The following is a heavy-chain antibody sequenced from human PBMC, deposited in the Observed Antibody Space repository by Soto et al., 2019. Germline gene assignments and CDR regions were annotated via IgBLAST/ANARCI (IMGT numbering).Heavy chain of an antibody. V-gene: IGHV1-8*01. J-gene: IGHJ3*02. CDR2: MNPNSGNT. Sequence: QVQLVQSGAEVKKPGASVKVSCKTSGYTFTSYDINWVRQATGQGLEWMGWMNPNSGNTAYAQKFQGRVTMTRNTTISSASVELRSLRSEDAAVDYCSRERLSGAFDIWGQGTMVTVSS. D-gene: IGHD1-26*01. CDR3: SRERLSGAFDI. CDR1: GYTFTSYD.